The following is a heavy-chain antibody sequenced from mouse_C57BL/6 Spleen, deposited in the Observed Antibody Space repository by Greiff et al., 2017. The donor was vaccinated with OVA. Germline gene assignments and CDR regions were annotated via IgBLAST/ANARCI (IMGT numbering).Heavy chain of an antibody. D-gene: IGHD2-5*01. CDR3: AQAYYSNYYYAMDY. CDR2: IDPSDSYT. J-gene: IGHJ4*01. CDR1: GYTFTSYW. V-gene: IGHV1-59*01. Sequence: VQLQQPGAELVRPGTSVKLSCKASGYTFTSYWMHWVKQRPGQGLEWIGVIDPSDSYTNYNQKFKGKATLTVDTSSSTAYMQLSSLTSEDSAVYYCAQAYYSNYYYAMDYWGQGTSVTVSS.